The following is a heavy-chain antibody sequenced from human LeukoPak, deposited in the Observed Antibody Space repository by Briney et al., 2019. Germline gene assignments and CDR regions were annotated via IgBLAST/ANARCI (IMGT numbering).Heavy chain of an antibody. CDR2: IYYSGST. CDR3: ARGGFYYYGSGSSDFDY. V-gene: IGHV4-30-4*01. CDR1: GGSISSGDYY. J-gene: IGHJ4*02. D-gene: IGHD3-10*01. Sequence: PSETLSLTCTVSGGSISSGDYYWSWIRQLPGKGLEWIGYIYYSGSTYYNPSLKSRVTISVDTSKNQFSLKLSSVTAADTAVYYCARGGFYYYGSGSSDFDYWGQGTLVTVSS.